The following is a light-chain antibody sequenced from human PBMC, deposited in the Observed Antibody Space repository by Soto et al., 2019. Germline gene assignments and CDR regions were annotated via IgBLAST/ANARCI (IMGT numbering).Light chain of an antibody. V-gene: IGLV1-40*01. CDR2: DNT. CDR1: SSNIGAGYD. Sequence: QTVVTQPPSVSGAPGQRVTISCTGCSSNIGAGYDVHWYQQLPGTAPKLLISDNTNRPSGVPDRFSASKSGTSASLAITGLQAEDEADYYCQSYDSILDGFWVFGGGTKVTVL. J-gene: IGLJ3*02. CDR3: QSYDSILDGFWV.